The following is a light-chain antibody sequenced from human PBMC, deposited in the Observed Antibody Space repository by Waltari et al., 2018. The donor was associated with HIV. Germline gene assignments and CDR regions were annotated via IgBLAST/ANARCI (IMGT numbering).Light chain of an antibody. V-gene: IGLV1-44*01. Sequence: QSVLTQPPSASGTPGQRVTISCSGRTSNIGTNTVDCYQQVPGTAPKALIYRDDQQPAGVPDRFSGSRSGTSASLVISGLQSEDEADYYCATWDDSLNGPVFGGGTKLTVL. CDR2: RDD. J-gene: IGLJ3*02. CDR3: ATWDDSLNGPV. CDR1: TSNIGTNT.